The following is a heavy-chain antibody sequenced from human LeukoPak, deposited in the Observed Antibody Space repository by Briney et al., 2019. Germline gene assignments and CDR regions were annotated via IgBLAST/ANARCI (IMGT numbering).Heavy chain of an antibody. CDR2: MYYSGST. CDR3: ARLSHYDSRIAP. V-gene: IGHV4-30-4*01. D-gene: IGHD3-22*01. Sequence: PSETLSLTCTVSGGSISSGDYYWSWIRQPPGKGLEWIAYMYYSGSTYYNPSLKSRVTMAADTSKNQLSLKLSSVTAADTAVYYCARLSHYDSRIAPWGQGILVTVSS. CDR1: GGSISSGDYY. J-gene: IGHJ5*02.